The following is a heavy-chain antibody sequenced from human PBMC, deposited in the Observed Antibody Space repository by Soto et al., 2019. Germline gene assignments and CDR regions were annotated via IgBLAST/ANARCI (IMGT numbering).Heavy chain of an antibody. D-gene: IGHD3-9*01. Sequence: QVQLVQSGAEVKKPGASVKVSCKASGYTFTSYGISWVRQAPGQGLEWMGWISAYSGNTNYAQNLQGRVTMTTDTSTSTAYMELRSLRSDATAVYYWARQHDILTGYYLEVGYWGQGTLVTVSS. CDR2: ISAYSGNT. J-gene: IGHJ4*02. CDR1: GYTFTSYG. V-gene: IGHV1-18*01. CDR3: ARQHDILTGYYLEVGY.